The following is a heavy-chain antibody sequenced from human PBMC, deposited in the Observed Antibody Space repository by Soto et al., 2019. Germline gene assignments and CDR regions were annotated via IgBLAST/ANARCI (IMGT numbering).Heavy chain of an antibody. V-gene: IGHV3-30*18. Sequence: QVQLVESGGGVVQPGRSLRLSCAASKFTFSDYGMHWVRQAPGKGLEWVASISHDGSKKAYADSMKGRITISIDNSKTNLYLQMNSLRVDDTAVYYCAKDGAYSSGGFDYWGQGTLVTVSS. J-gene: IGHJ4*02. CDR1: KFTFSDYG. CDR3: AKDGAYSSGGFDY. D-gene: IGHD4-4*01. CDR2: ISHDGSKK.